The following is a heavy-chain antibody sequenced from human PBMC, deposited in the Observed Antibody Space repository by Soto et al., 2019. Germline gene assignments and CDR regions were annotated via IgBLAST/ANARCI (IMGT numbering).Heavy chain of an antibody. CDR1: GGTFISYA. CDR3: ARDHCSSTSCYTAVDY. D-gene: IGHD2-2*02. V-gene: IGHV1-18*01. Sequence: ASVKVSCRASGGTFISYAISWVRQAPGQGLEWMGWISAYNGNTNDAQKLQGRVTMTTDTSTSTAYMELRSLRSDDTAVYYCARDHCSSTSCYTAVDYWGQGTLVTVSS. CDR2: ISAYNGNT. J-gene: IGHJ4*02.